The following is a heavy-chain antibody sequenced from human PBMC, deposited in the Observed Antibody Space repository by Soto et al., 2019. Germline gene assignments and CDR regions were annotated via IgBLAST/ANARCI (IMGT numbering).Heavy chain of an antibody. V-gene: IGHV3-30*18. CDR2: ISYDGSNK. J-gene: IGHJ4*02. CDR3: AKGSITMVRGVYPFDH. Sequence: QVQLVESGGGVVQPGRSLRLSCAASGFTFSSYGMHWVRQAPGKGLEWVALISYDGSNKYYADSVKGRFTISRDNSKNTLYLQMNSLRAEDTAVYYCAKGSITMVRGVYPFDHWGQGTLVTVSS. CDR1: GFTFSSYG. D-gene: IGHD3-10*01.